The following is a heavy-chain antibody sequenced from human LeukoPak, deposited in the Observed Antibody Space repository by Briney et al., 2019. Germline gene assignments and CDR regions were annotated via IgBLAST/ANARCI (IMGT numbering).Heavy chain of an antibody. D-gene: IGHD6-13*01. CDR3: AREGSTAADRLYYFDY. V-gene: IGHV3-48*01. CDR1: GFTLSSYS. J-gene: IGHJ4*02. CDR2: ISSSSSTI. Sequence: GGSLRLSRAASGFTLSSYSMNWVRQAPGKGLEWVSYISSSSSTIYYADSVKGRFTISRDNAKNSLYLQMNSLRAEDTAVYYCAREGSTAADRLYYFDYWGQGTLVTVSS.